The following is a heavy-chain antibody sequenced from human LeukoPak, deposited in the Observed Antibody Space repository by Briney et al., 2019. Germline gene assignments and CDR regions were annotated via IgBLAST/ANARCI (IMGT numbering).Heavy chain of an antibody. CDR3: SRMYNESSSWALYD. Sequence: GESLRLSCKVSGFPYGDYALSWVRQAPGKGLEWVGFFRSKGYGGTTEYPASVKGRFTISRDDSKSIAYLQVISLKTEDTAVYYCSRMYNESSSWALYDWGQGTLVTVSS. D-gene: IGHD6-13*01. J-gene: IGHJ4*02. V-gene: IGHV3-49*04. CDR1: GFPYGDYA. CDR2: FRSKGYGGTT.